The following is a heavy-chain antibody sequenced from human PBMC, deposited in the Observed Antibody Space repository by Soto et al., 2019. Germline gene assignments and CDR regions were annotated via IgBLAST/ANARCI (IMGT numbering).Heavy chain of an antibody. Sequence: GGSLRLSCVVSGFSFSDYYMSWIRQAPGKGLEWISYISNTGSTKYYADSVKGRFTISRGNAKNSLYLQMNSLRGEDTAVYYCARDYYGDYILDYWGQGTLVTVSS. V-gene: IGHV3-11*01. CDR1: GFSFSDYY. J-gene: IGHJ4*02. CDR2: ISNTGSTK. D-gene: IGHD4-17*01. CDR3: ARDYYGDYILDY.